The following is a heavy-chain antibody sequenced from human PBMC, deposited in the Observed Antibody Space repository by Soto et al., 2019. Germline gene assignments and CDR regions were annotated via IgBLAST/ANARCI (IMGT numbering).Heavy chain of an antibody. V-gene: IGHV4-34*01. D-gene: IGHD6-19*01. CDR2: INHSGST. CDR1: GGSFSGYY. CDR3: ARESSGWYEDY. Sequence: SETLSLTCAVYGGSFSGYYWSWIRQPPGKGLEWIGEINHSGSTNYNPSLKSRVTISVDTSKNQFSLKLSSVTAADTAVYYCARESSGWYEDYWGQGTLVTVSS. J-gene: IGHJ4*02.